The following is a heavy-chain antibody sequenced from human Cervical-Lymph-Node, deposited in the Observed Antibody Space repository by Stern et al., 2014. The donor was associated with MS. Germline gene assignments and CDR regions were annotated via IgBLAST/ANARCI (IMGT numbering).Heavy chain of an antibody. D-gene: IGHD2-8*01. CDR3: ARSDGVSVVLNGGFDI. V-gene: IGHV1-69*01. CDR1: GGTFSSDA. CDR2: TIPIFGTS. J-gene: IGHJ3*02. Sequence: QVQLVQSGAEVKKPESSVKVSCKASGGTFSSDAFSWVRQAPGQGLEWMGGTIPIFGTSHYAQKFQGRVTITADDSTSTAYMELSSLRSDDTAVYYCARSDGVSVVLNGGFDIWGQGTMVTVSS.